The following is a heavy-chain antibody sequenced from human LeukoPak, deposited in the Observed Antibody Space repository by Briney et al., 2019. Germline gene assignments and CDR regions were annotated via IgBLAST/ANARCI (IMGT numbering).Heavy chain of an antibody. Sequence: SETLSLTCVVSGYSLRNGDSWGWIRQSPGKGLEWIARMYDRVSIHNNTSLKSRVTILVDTSKNEFSLKMRSVTAADTAVYYCARNSSSGFFDYWGQGTLATVSS. D-gene: IGHD6-6*01. CDR1: GYSLRNGDS. V-gene: IGHV4-38-2*01. J-gene: IGHJ4*02. CDR3: ARNSSSGFFDY. CDR2: MYDRVSI.